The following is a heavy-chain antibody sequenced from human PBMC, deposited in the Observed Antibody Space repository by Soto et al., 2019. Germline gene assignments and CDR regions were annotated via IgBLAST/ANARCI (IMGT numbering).Heavy chain of an antibody. CDR3: ARPVLWFGESDAKWFDP. CDR2: ISVYNGNT. J-gene: IGHJ5*02. D-gene: IGHD3-10*01. CDR1: GYTFTSYG. Sequence: ASVKVSCKTSGYTFTSYGISWVRQAPGQGLEWMGWISVYNGNTNYAQKLQGRVTMTTDTSTSTAYMELSSLRSDDTAVYYCARPVLWFGESDAKWFDPWGQGTLVTVSS. V-gene: IGHV1-18*01.